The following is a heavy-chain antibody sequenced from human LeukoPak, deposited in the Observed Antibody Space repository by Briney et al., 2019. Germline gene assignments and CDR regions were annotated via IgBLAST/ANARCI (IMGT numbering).Heavy chain of an antibody. Sequence: GGSLRLSCAASGFIVSDNYMTWVRQAPGKGLEWVATISYDGSNKNFADSVKGRFTISRDNSKSTLFMQMNSLTTDDTAVYYCAKDSGYRLDYFDYWGQGTLVTVSS. CDR1: GFIVSDNY. J-gene: IGHJ4*02. CDR2: ISYDGSNK. V-gene: IGHV3-30*18. CDR3: AKDSGYRLDYFDY. D-gene: IGHD5-18*01.